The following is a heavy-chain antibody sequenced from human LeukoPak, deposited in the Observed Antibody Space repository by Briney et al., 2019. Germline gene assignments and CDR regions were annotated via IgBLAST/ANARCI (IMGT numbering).Heavy chain of an antibody. CDR3: VGPDGQFDC. CDR2: ITGSSSYI. D-gene: IGHD3-10*01. Sequence: KAGGSLRLSCAASGFTFNTYTMNWVRQAPGKGLKWVSSITGSSSYIYYADSVKGRFTISRDNAKNSLYLQMNNLRAEDTAVYYCVGPDGQFDCWGQGTLVTVSS. V-gene: IGHV3-21*01. CDR1: GFTFNTYT. J-gene: IGHJ4*02.